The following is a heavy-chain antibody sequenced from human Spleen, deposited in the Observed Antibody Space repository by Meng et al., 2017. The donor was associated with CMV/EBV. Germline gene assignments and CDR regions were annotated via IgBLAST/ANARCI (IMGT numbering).Heavy chain of an antibody. D-gene: IGHD4-17*01. CDR3: AKGLRPYGPFDY. CDR2: INHSGST. CDR1: GGSFSGYY. V-gene: IGHV4-34*01. Sequence: QVQLQQGGAGLLKPSETLSLTCAVYGGSFSGYYWSWIRQPPGKGLEWIGEINHSGSTNYNPSLKSRVTISVDTSKNQFSLKLSSVTAADTAVYYCAKGLRPYGPFDYWGQGTLVTVSS. J-gene: IGHJ4*02.